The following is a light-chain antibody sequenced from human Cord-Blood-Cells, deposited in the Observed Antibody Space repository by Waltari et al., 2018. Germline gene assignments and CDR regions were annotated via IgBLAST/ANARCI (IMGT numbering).Light chain of an antibody. CDR1: QSISSW. J-gene: IGKJ4*01. V-gene: IGKV1-5*03. Sequence: DIQMTQSPSTLSASVGDRVTITCRASQSISSWLAWYQQKPGKAPKLLIYKASSLESRVPSWLCGSGSGTEFTILISSLQPNDFATYYCQQYNSYSPLTFGEGTKVEIK. CDR3: QQYNSYSPLT. CDR2: KAS.